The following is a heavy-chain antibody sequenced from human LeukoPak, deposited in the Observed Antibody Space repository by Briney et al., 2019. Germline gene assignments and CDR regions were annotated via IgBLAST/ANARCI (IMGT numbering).Heavy chain of an antibody. D-gene: IGHD3-22*01. CDR2: IYYSGST. J-gene: IGHJ4*02. CDR3: ARAVSASSGYYYVRN. Sequence: PSETLSLTCTVSGGSISSYYWSWIRQPPGKGLEWIGYIYYSGSTNYNPSLKSRVTISVDTSKNQFPLKLSSVTAADTAVYYCARAVSASSGYYYVRNWGQGTLVTVSS. V-gene: IGHV4-59*08. CDR1: GGSISSYY.